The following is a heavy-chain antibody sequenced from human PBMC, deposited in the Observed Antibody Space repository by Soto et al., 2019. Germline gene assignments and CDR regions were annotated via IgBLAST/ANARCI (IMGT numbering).Heavy chain of an antibody. V-gene: IGHV3-7*05. D-gene: IGHD3-3*01. CDR3: AIEGYDFWSGYLNRCDP. J-gene: IGHJ5*02. CDR2: IKQDGSEK. Sequence: EVQLVESGGGLVQPGGSLRLSCAASGFTFSSYWMSWVRQAPGKGLEWVATIKQDGSEKYYVDSVKGRFTISRDNAKNSLYLEINSLRAEDTGVYYCAIEGYDFWSGYLNRCDPWGQGTLVTVSS. CDR1: GFTFSSYW.